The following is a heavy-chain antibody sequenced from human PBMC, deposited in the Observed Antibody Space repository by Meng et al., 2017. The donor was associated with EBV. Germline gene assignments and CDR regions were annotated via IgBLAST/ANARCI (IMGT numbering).Heavy chain of an antibody. J-gene: IGHJ4*02. D-gene: IGHD3-22*01. V-gene: IGHV3-30*18. CDR3: AKGDVYYYDSSGYPNY. Sequence: VPLVESGGGVVQPGKSLRLSCAASGFTFSSYGMHWVLQAPGKGLEWVAVISYDGSNKYYADSVKGRFTISRDNSKNTLYLQMNSLRAEDTAVYYCAKGDVYYYDSSGYPNYWGQGTLVTVSS. CDR1: GFTFSSYG. CDR2: ISYDGSNK.